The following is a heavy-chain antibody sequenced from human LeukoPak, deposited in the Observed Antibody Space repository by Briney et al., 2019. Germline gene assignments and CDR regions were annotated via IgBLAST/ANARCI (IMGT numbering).Heavy chain of an antibody. CDR2: INPSTGDT. CDR3: VSAYDQ. J-gene: IGHJ5*02. V-gene: IGHV1-2*02. Sequence: ASVKVSCKASGYRFTDSYMHWVRQAPGQGFEWMGWINPSTGDTKYAKMFQGRVTLTTGASINTAYMELSGLRPADTAVYFCVSAYDQWGQGALVTVSS. CDR1: GYRFTDSY.